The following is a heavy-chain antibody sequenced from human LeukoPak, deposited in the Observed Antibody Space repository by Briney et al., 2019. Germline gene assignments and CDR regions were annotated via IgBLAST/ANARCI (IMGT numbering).Heavy chain of an antibody. CDR1: GFTVSSNY. CDR3: AREGSSSGWEGPVDY. V-gene: IGHV3-53*01. J-gene: IGHJ4*02. D-gene: IGHD6-19*01. CDR2: IYSGGST. Sequence: GGSLRLSCAASGFTVSSNYMSWVRQAPGKGLEWVSVIYSGGSTYYADSVKGRFTISRDNAKNSLYLQMNSLRAEDTAVYYCAREGSSSGWEGPVDYWGQGTLVTVSS.